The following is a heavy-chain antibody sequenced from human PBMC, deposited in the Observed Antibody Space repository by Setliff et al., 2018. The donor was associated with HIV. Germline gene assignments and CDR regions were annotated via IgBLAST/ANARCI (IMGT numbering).Heavy chain of an antibody. CDR2: MNPNSGNS. Sequence: ASVKVSCKASGYNFINNDINWVRQATGQGLEWMGWMNPNSGNSGYAQKFQGRVTMTRSTSFSTAYMELSNLTSEDTAIYYCARKHKVSLGRGIVVLWGFDPWGQGTLVPVSS. CDR1: GYNFINND. D-gene: IGHD3-10*01. CDR3: ARKHKVSLGRGIVVLWGFDP. J-gene: IGHJ5*02. V-gene: IGHV1-8*02.